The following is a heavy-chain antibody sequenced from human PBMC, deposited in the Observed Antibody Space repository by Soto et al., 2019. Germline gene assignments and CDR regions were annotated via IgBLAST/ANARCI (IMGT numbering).Heavy chain of an antibody. J-gene: IGHJ4*02. CDR1: GGTFSSYA. CDR2: IIPISGTA. D-gene: IGHD5-12*01. Sequence: GASVKVSCKASGGTFSSYAISWVRQAPGQGLEWMGGIIPISGTANYAQKLQGRVTITADKSTSTAYMELSSLRSEDTAVYYCARDRRGYHFDYWGQGTQVTVSS. V-gene: IGHV1-69*06. CDR3: ARDRRGYHFDY.